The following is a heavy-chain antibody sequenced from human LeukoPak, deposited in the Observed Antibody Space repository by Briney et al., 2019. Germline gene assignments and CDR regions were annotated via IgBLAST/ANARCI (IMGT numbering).Heavy chain of an antibody. Sequence: GGSPRLSCAASGFTFSSYGMHWVRQAPGKGLEWVAVISYDGSNKYYADSVKGRFTISRDNSKNTLYLQMNSLRAEDTAVYYCANLATDLWGQGTLVTVSS. CDR2: ISYDGSNK. J-gene: IGHJ4*02. D-gene: IGHD4-17*01. V-gene: IGHV3-30*18. CDR3: ANLATDL. CDR1: GFTFSSYG.